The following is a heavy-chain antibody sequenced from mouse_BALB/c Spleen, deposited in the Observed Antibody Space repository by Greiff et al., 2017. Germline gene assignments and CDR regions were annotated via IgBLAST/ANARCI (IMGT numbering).Heavy chain of an antibody. V-gene: IGHV1-55*01. CDR2: IYPGSGST. D-gene: IGHD1-1*02. CDR1: GYTFTSYV. J-gene: IGHJ4*01. Sequence: QVQLQQSGPELVKPGASVKMSCKASGYTFTSYVMHWVKQRPGQGLEWIGNIYPGSGSTNYDEKFKSKATLTVDTSSSTAYMQLSSLTSEDSAVYYCTGGNYAMDYWGQGTSVTVSS. CDR3: TGGNYAMDY.